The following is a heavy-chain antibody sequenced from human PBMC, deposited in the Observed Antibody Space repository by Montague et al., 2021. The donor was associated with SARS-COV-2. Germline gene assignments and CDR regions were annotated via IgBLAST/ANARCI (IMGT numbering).Heavy chain of an antibody. CDR3: ARGRRPVVVPGAGPAGRAFGI. CDR2: FTQNETT. V-gene: IGHV4-34*01. D-gene: IGHD2-2*01. CDR1: CRSIRAQN. J-gene: IGHJ3*02. Sequence: SETLSLTCSIYCRSIRAQNWSSHGWTPVTRLSRMGAFTQNETTIYNPSVKSGVTISEDTSKNQFYQRLNSVTAADTAVYYCARGRRPVVVPGAGPAGRAFGIWGQGTMVTVSS.